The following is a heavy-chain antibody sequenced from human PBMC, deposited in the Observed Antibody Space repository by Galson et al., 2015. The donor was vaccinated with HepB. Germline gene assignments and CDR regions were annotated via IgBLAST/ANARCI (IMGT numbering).Heavy chain of an antibody. Sequence: SLRLSCAASGFTFSSYSMNWVRQAPGKGLEWVSSISRDSTYIHYTDSVKGRFTISRDSAQNSVYLQMNSLRADDTAVYYCTRGESTATGSDGYYYYGMDACGHGTTVSVSS. CDR2: ISRDSTYI. V-gene: IGHV3-21*01. D-gene: IGHD1-14*01. CDR3: TRGESTATGSDGYYYYGMDA. CDR1: GFTFSSYS. J-gene: IGHJ6*02.